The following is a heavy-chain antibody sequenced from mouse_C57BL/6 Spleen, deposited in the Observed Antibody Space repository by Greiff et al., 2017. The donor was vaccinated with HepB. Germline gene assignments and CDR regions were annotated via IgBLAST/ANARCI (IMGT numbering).Heavy chain of an antibody. Sequence: DVQLQESGGGLVKPGGSLKLSCAASGFTFSDYGMHWVRQAPEKGLEWVAYISSGSSTIYYADTVKGRFTISRDNAKNTLFLQMTSLRSEDTAMYYCARAYDYDAWFAYWGQGTLVTVSA. V-gene: IGHV5-17*01. CDR3: ARAYDYDAWFAY. J-gene: IGHJ3*01. D-gene: IGHD2-4*01. CDR1: GFTFSDYG. CDR2: ISSGSSTI.